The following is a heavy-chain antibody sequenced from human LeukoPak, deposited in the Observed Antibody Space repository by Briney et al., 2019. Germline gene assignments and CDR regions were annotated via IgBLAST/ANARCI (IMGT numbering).Heavy chain of an antibody. CDR3: ANTQGWFDP. CDR1: GGSISSSSYY. V-gene: IGHV4-39*01. Sequence: SETLSLTCIVSGGSISSSSYYWGWIRQPPGKGLEWIGSIYYSGSTYYNPSLKSRVTISVDTSKNQFSLKLSSVTAADTAVYYCANTQGWFDPWGQGTLVTVSS. J-gene: IGHJ5*02. CDR2: IYYSGST.